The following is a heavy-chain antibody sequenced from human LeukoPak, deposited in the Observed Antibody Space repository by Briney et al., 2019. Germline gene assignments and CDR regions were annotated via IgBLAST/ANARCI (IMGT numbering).Heavy chain of an antibody. D-gene: IGHD5-24*01. CDR1: GFTFSSYG. CDR3: AKVGVKRWLQPYYFDY. CDR2: ISYDGSNK. J-gene: IGHJ4*02. V-gene: IGHV3-30*18. Sequence: GGSLRLSCAASGFTFSSYGMHWVRQAPGKGLEWVAVISYDGSNKYYADSVKGRFTISRDNSKNTLYLQMNSLRAEDTAVYYCAKVGVKRWLQPYYFDYWGQGTLVTVSS.